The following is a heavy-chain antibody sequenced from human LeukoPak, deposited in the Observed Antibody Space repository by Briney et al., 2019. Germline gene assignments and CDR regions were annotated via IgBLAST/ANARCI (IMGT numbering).Heavy chain of an antibody. CDR1: GFTFSSYW. CDR2: IKQDGSEK. V-gene: IGHV3-7*01. CDR3: ARDTGSTGYESN. Sequence: KPGGSLSLSCAACGFTFSSYWMSWVRQAPGKGLEWVANIKQDGSEKHYVDSVKGRFPISRDNAKHSLYLKMNSVRAQDTLAYYCARDTGSTGYESNWGEGPLVTVSS. J-gene: IGHJ4*02. D-gene: IGHD3-22*01.